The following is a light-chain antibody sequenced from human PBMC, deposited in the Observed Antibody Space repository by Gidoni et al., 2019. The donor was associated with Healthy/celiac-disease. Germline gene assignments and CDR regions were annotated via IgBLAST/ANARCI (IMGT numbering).Light chain of an antibody. J-gene: IGLJ2*01. V-gene: IGLV2-23*01. CDR2: EGS. CDR3: CSYAGSSIHVV. Sequence: SALTPPASVSGSPGQSITTSCTGTSSDVGSYNLVSWYQQHPGKAPKLMIYEGSKRPSGVSNRFSGSKSGNTASLTISGLQAEDEADYYCCSYAGSSIHVVFGGGTKLTVL. CDR1: SSDVGSYNL.